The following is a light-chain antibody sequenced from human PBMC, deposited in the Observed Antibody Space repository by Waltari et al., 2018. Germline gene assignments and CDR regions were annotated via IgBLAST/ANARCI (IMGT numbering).Light chain of an antibody. CDR1: QSIANH. J-gene: IGKJ3*01. V-gene: IGKV1-39*01. Sequence: DIQMTQSPSSLSASIGDSVTITCRASQSIANHLNWYLQKPGRAPKPLIYGASSLQTGVPSRFRGSGSGTDFTLTITSLQPEDFGTYYCQQNYGTPITFGPGTKVDI. CDR2: GAS. CDR3: QQNYGTPIT.